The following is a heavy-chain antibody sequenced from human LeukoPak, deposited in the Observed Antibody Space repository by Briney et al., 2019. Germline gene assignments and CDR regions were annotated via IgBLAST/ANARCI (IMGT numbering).Heavy chain of an antibody. D-gene: IGHD5-18*01. Sequence: GGSLRLSCAASGFTFSSYWMHWVRQAPGKGLVWASRINSDGSSISYADSVKGRFTISRDNAKNTLYLQMNSLRAEDTAVYYWEGGGFGYAYGWGEGPLAPV. CDR2: INSDGSSI. CDR1: GFTFSSYW. V-gene: IGHV3-74*01. CDR3: EGGGFGYAYG. J-gene: IGHJ4*02.